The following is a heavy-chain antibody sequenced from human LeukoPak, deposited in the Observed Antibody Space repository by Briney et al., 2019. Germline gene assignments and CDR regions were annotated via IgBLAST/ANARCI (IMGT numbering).Heavy chain of an antibody. D-gene: IGHD6-19*01. CDR3: VKSGGYGLIDY. Sequence: GSLRLSCAASGFTFSSYWMSWVRQAPGKGLEWVGNIYYTGSTYYNASLQSRVTISIDMSKNQFSLRLSSVTAADTAMYYCVKSGGYGLIDYWRQGNLVTVSS. CDR2: IYYTGST. CDR1: GFTFSSYW. J-gene: IGHJ4*02. V-gene: IGHV4-59*04.